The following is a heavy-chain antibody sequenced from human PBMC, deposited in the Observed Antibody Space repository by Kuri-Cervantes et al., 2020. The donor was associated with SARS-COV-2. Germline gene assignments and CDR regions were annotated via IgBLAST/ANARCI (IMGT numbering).Heavy chain of an antibody. CDR3: ARDCSSPYKYYYYYYMDV. J-gene: IGHJ6*03. Sequence: GGSLRLSCAASGFTFSSYSINWVRQAPGKGLEWVSSISSSTSYIYYEDSVKGRFTISRDNAKNSLYLQMNSLRAEDTAVYYCARDCSSPYKYYYYYYMDVWGKGTTVTVSS. CDR2: ISSSTSYI. V-gene: IGHV3-21*01. D-gene: IGHD6-13*01. CDR1: GFTFSSYS.